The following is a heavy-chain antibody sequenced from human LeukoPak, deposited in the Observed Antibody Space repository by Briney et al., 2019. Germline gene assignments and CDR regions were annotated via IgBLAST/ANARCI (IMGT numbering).Heavy chain of an antibody. D-gene: IGHD3-22*01. V-gene: IGHV3-30*18. J-gene: IGHJ3*02. Sequence: HAGGSLRLSCAASGFTFSSYGMHWVRQAPGKGLEWVAVISYDGSNKYYADSVKGRFTISRDNSKNTLYLQMNSLRAEDTAVYYCAKDLYDSSGPYAFDIWGQGTMVTVSS. CDR3: AKDLYDSSGPYAFDI. CDR1: GFTFSSYG. CDR2: ISYDGSNK.